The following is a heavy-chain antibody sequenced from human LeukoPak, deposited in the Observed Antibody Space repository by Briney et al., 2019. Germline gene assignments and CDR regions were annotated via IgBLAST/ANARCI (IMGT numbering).Heavy chain of an antibody. J-gene: IGHJ5*02. Sequence: ASVKVSCKASGYTFTSYAMHWVHQAPGQRLEWMGWINAGNGNTKYSQKFQGRVTITRDTSASTAYMELSSLRSEDTAVYYCARVHYYYGSGSYFNWFDPWGQGTLVTVSS. CDR3: ARVHYYYGSGSYFNWFDP. D-gene: IGHD3-10*01. V-gene: IGHV1-3*01. CDR1: GYTFTSYA. CDR2: INAGNGNT.